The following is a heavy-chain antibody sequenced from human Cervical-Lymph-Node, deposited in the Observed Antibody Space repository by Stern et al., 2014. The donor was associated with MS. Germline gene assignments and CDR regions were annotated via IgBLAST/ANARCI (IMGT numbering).Heavy chain of an antibody. D-gene: IGHD3-10*01. Sequence: QLVQSGAEVKKPGESLKISCKGSGYNFARYWIGWVRQVPGKGLEWMGIIYPDDSDARYTPSFQGQVTMSADKSIGTAYLQWSSLKASDTAFYFCARKGTYGLDYWGQGALVTVSS. V-gene: IGHV5-51*01. CDR3: ARKGTYGLDY. CDR1: GYNFARYW. CDR2: IYPDDSDA. J-gene: IGHJ4*02.